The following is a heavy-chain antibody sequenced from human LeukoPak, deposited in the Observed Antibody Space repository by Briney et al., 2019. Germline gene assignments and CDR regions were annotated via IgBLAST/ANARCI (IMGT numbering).Heavy chain of an antibody. V-gene: IGHV1-2*02. Sequence: ASVKVSRQASGYTFTGYYMHWVRQAPGQGLEWMGWINPNSGGTNYAQKFQGRVTMTRDTSISTAYMELSRLRSDNTGVYYCARVSSSWYGPYYNYGMDVWGQGTTVTVSS. CDR2: INPNSGGT. D-gene: IGHD6-13*01. J-gene: IGHJ6*02. CDR3: ARVSSSWYGPYYNYGMDV. CDR1: GYTFTGYY.